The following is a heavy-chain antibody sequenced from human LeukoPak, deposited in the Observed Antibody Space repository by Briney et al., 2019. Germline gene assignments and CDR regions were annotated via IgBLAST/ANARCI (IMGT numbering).Heavy chain of an antibody. CDR2: ISGNGDKT. Sequence: QSGGSLRLSCAASGFTFSTYAMTWVRQAPGKGLEWVSAISGNGDKTYYTNSVRGRFTISRDNSKNTLYLQMNSLRAEDTAVYYCAKDHGWLSAAWGQGTLVTVSS. CDR1: GFTFSTYA. D-gene: IGHD5-12*01. J-gene: IGHJ4*02. V-gene: IGHV3-23*01. CDR3: AKDHGWLSAA.